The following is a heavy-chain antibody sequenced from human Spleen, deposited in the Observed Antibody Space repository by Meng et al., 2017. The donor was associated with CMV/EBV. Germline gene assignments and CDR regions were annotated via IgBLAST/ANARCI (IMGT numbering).Heavy chain of an antibody. D-gene: IGHD5-24*01. Sequence: SFAASGLALGSSWVSWVPQAPGRGLEWVANINRDGSDKYYVDSVKGRFTISRDNAKNSLYLQMNSLRAEDTAVYYCARDNDGKDYWGQGTPVTVSS. CDR1: GLALGSSW. J-gene: IGHJ4*02. CDR2: INRDGSDK. CDR3: ARDNDGKDY. V-gene: IGHV3-7*01.